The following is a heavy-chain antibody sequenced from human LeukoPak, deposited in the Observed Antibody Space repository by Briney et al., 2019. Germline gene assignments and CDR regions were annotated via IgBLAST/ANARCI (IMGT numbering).Heavy chain of an antibody. V-gene: IGHV5-51*01. J-gene: IGHJ6*02. D-gene: IGHD3-9*01. CDR1: GYSFTSYW. Sequence: GESLKISCKGSGYSFTSYWIGWVRQMPGKGLEWMGIIYPGDSDTRYSPSFQGQVTISADKSISTAYLQWSSLKASDTAMYYCARRLRHYDILGGMDVWGQGTTVTVSS. CDR3: ARRLRHYDILGGMDV. CDR2: IYPGDSDT.